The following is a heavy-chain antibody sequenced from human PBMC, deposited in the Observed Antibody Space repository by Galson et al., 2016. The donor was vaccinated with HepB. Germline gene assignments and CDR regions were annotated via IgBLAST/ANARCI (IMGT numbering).Heavy chain of an antibody. CDR1: GFTFSSYA. CDR2: ISYDGSNK. J-gene: IGHJ4*02. V-gene: IGHV3-30-3*01. Sequence: SLRLSCAASGFTFSSYAMHWVRQAPGKGLEWVAVISYDGSNKYYADSVKGRLTISRDNSKNTLYLQMNSLRAEDTAVYYCARDYWDHRDSSGSQFDYWGQGILVTVSS. D-gene: IGHD3-22*01. CDR3: ARDYWDHRDSSGSQFDY.